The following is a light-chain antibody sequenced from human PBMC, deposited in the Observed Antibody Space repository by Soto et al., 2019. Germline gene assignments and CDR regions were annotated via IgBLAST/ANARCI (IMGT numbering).Light chain of an antibody. J-gene: IGKJ1*01. Sequence: EIVLTQSPGTLSLSPGEGATLSCRASQSVSSSYLAWYQQKPGQAPRLLIYGASSRATGIPDRFSGSGSGTDFTLTISRLEPEDFAVYYCQQYDSSPQRTFGQGTKVEIK. CDR3: QQYDSSPQRT. CDR2: GAS. V-gene: IGKV3-20*01. CDR1: QSVSSSY.